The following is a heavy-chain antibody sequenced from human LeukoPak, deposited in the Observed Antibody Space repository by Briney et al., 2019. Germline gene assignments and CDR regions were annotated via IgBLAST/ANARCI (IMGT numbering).Heavy chain of an antibody. CDR1: GYTFTGYY. J-gene: IGHJ6*02. CDR3: TRDPHYYYGMDV. V-gene: IGHV1-2*02. CDR2: INPNSGGT. Sequence: GASVKVSCKASGYTFTGYYMHWVRQAPGQGLEWMGWINPNSGGTNYAQKFQGRVTMTRDTSISTAYMELSRLRSDDTAVYYCTRDPHYYYGMDVWGQGTTVTVSS.